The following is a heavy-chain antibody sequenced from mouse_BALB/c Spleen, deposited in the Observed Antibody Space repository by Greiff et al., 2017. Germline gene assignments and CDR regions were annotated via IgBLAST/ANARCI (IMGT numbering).Heavy chain of an antibody. J-gene: IGHJ4*01. CDR2: ISSGSSTI. CDR3: ARPRGLLKAMDY. CDR1: GFTFSSFG. V-gene: IGHV5-17*02. D-gene: IGHD3-3*01. Sequence: EVQVVESGGGLVQPGGSRKLSCAASGFTFSSFGMHWVRQAPEKGLEWVAYISSGSSTIYYADTVKGRFTISRDNPKNTLFLQMTSLRSEDTAMYYCARPRGLLKAMDYWGQGTSVTVSS.